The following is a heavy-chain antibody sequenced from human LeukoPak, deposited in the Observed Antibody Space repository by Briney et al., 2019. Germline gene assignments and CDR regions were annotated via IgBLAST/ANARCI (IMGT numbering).Heavy chain of an antibody. CDR2: ISGSGGST. J-gene: IGHJ4*02. V-gene: IGHV3-23*01. Sequence: PGGSLRLSCAVSGFTFSSYALSWVRQAPGKGLEWVSAISGSGGSTYYADSVKGRFTISRGNSKNTLHLQMNSLRAEDTAVYYCATTMVRGVIIGYFDYWGQGTLVTVSS. D-gene: IGHD3-10*01. CDR3: ATTMVRGVIIGYFDY. CDR1: GFTFSSYA.